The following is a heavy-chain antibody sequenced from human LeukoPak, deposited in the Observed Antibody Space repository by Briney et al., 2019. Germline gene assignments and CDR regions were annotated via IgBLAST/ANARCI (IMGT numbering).Heavy chain of an antibody. Sequence: ASVKVSCKTSGYTFTGYYMHWVRQAPGQGLEWMGWMNPNSGGSNHAQKFQGRVTMTRDTSIGTAYMELSSLRPDDTAVYYCATRVVAGIPYYFDHWGQGTLVTVSS. D-gene: IGHD6-19*01. V-gene: IGHV1-2*02. CDR1: GYTFTGYY. J-gene: IGHJ4*02. CDR2: MNPNSGGS. CDR3: ATRVVAGIPYYFDH.